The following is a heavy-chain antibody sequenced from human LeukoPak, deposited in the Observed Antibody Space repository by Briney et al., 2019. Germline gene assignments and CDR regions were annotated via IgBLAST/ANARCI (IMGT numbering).Heavy chain of an antibody. CDR2: IYLYGTT. J-gene: IGHJ6*02. CDR1: IGSISSSKW. Sequence: SETLSLTCSVSIGSISSSKWWSWVRQSPVKGLAWIGEIYLYGTTNYNPSFTSRVTMSVDRSRNQFSLKLTPVTAADTAVYYCARQKWEQQGRDYYFNGLDVWGPGTTVIVSS. CDR3: ARQKWEQQGRDYYFNGLDV. V-gene: IGHV4-4*02. D-gene: IGHD1/OR15-1a*01.